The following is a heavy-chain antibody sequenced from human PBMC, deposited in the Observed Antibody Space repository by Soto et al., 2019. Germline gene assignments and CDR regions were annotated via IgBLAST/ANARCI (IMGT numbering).Heavy chain of an antibody. D-gene: IGHD6-19*01. J-gene: IGHJ4*02. CDR2: IYYSGST. CDR1: GGSISSSSYY. V-gene: IGHV4-61*05. Sequence: SETLSLTCTVSGGSISSSSYYWGWIRQPPGKGLEWIGYIYYSGSTNYNPSLKSRVTISVDTSKNQFSLKLSSVTAADTAVYYCAKARQWLAQDFDYWGQGTLVTVSS. CDR3: AKARQWLAQDFDY.